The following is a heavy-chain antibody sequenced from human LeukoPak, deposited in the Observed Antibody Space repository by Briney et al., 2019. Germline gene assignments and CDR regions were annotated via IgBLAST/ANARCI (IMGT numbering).Heavy chain of an antibody. CDR2: IYYSGST. Sequence: PSETLSLTCTVSGGSVSSGSYFWSWIRQPPGKGLEWIGYIYYSGSTNYNPSLKSRVTISVDTSENQFSLKLSSVTAADTAVYYCARGADSSGYYSIFYFDYWGQGTLVTVSS. CDR3: ARGADSSGYYSIFYFDY. J-gene: IGHJ4*02. D-gene: IGHD3-22*01. V-gene: IGHV4-61*01. CDR1: GGSVSSGSYF.